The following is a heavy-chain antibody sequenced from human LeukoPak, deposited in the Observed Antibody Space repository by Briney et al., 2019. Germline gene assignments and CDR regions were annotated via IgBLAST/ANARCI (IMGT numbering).Heavy chain of an antibody. J-gene: IGHJ3*02. V-gene: IGHV4-59*08. Sequence: SETLSLTCTVSGGSISSYYWSWIRQPPGKGLEWIGYIYYSGSTNYNPSLKSRVTISVDTSKNQFSLKLSSVTAADTAVYYCARRSPGYSYGYWAFDIWGQGTMVTVSS. CDR3: ARRSPGYSYGYWAFDI. CDR2: IYYSGST. D-gene: IGHD5-18*01. CDR1: GGSISSYY.